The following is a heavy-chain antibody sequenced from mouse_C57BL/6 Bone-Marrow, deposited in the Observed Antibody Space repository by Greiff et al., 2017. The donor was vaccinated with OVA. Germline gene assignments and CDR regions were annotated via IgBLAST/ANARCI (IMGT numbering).Heavy chain of an antibody. CDR1: GFNIKDYY. CDR3: ARSPNYYGSSYWYFDV. CDR2: IDPEGGET. Sequence: EVQLQQSGAELVKPGASVKLSCTASGFNIKDYYMHWVKQRTEQGLEWIGRIDPEGGETKYAPKFQGQATITSDTSSTTAYLQLSSLTSDDTAVYYCARSPNYYGSSYWYFDVWGTGTTVTVSS. D-gene: IGHD1-1*01. V-gene: IGHV14-2*01. J-gene: IGHJ1*03.